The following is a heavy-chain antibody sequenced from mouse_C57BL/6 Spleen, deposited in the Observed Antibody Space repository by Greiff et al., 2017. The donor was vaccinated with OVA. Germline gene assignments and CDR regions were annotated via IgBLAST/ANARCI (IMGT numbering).Heavy chain of an antibody. J-gene: IGHJ3*01. D-gene: IGHD2-5*01. V-gene: IGHV1-42*01. CDR3: ARQRDSTPFAY. Sequence: EVQLQESGPELVKPGASVKISCKASGYSFTGYYMNWVKQSPEKSLEWIGEINPSTGGTTYNQKFKAKATLTVDKSSSTAYMQLKSLTSEDSAVYYCARQRDSTPFAYWGQGTLVTVSA. CDR2: INPSTGGT. CDR1: GYSFTGYY.